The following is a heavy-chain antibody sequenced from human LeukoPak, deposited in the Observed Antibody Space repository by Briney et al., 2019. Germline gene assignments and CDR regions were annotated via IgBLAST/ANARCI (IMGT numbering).Heavy chain of an antibody. CDR1: GFTFSSYG. CDR3: ARVRGSYYSMSDY. J-gene: IGHJ4*02. Sequence: PGGSLRLSCAASGFTFSSYGMHWVRQAPGKGLEWVAFIRYDGSNKYYADSVKGRFTISRDNAKNSLYLQMNSLRAEDTAVYYCARVRGSYYSMSDYWGQGTLVTGSS. CDR2: IRYDGSNK. D-gene: IGHD1-26*01. V-gene: IGHV3-30*02.